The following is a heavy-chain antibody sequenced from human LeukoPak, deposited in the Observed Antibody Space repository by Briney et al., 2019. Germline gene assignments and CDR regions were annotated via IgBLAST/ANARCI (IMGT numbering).Heavy chain of an antibody. V-gene: IGHV3-23*01. CDR1: GFTFSSCA. J-gene: IGHJ4*02. CDR3: AKDPGYYFDSGGPDY. Sequence: GGSLRLSCAPSGFTFSSCAMNWVRQAPGKGLEWVSSISGSGDSTYYADSVKGRFTISRDSSKNTLYLQVSSLRAEDTAVYYCAKDPGYYFDSGGPDYWGQGTLVTVSS. CDR2: ISGSGDST. D-gene: IGHD3-22*01.